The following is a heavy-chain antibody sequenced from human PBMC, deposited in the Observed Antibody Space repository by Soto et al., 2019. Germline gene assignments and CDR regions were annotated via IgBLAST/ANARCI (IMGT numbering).Heavy chain of an antibody. Sequence: PVGSLRLSCAASGFTVSSNYMSWVRQAPGKGLEWVSVIYSGGSTYYADSVKGRFTISRDNSKNQFSLKLSSVTAADTAVYYCARVPRGYGSGSLSDYWGQGTLVTVSS. CDR2: IYSGGST. CDR1: GFTVSSNY. CDR3: ARVPRGYGSGSLSDY. V-gene: IGHV3-53*01. D-gene: IGHD3-10*01. J-gene: IGHJ4*02.